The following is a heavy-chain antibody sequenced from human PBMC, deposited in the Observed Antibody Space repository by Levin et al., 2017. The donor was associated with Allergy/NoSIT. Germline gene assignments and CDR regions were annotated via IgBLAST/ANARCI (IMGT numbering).Heavy chain of an antibody. D-gene: IGHD1-26*01. Sequence: GESLKISCAASGFTFSSYAMHWVRQAPGKGLEWVSLISYDGSDKYYADSVKGRFTISRDNSKNTLFLQMNSLRTEDTAVYYCAREWELLLGYWGQGTLVTVSS. V-gene: IGHV3-30-3*01. CDR2: ISYDGSDK. CDR1: GFTFSSYA. CDR3: AREWELLLGY. J-gene: IGHJ4*02.